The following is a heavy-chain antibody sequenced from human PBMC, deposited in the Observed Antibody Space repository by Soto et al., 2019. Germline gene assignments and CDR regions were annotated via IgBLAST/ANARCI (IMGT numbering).Heavy chain of an antibody. CDR2: IYDSGSP. V-gene: IGHV4-59*01. D-gene: IGHD1-26*01. CDR3: ARGVGSSPPRY. J-gene: IGHJ4*02. CDR1: GGSISVYY. Sequence: QVQLQESGPGQVKPSETLSLKCTISGGSISVYYWSWIRQPPGQALEWIGYIYDSGSPYSNPSLRSRFIISADTSKNQISLDLTSATAADTAVYYCARGVGSSPPRYWGRGTLVTVSS.